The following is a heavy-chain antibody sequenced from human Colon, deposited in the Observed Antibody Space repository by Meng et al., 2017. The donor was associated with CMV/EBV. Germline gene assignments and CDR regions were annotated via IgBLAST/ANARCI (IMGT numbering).Heavy chain of an antibody. CDR3: ARGQFLHYFDD. J-gene: IGHJ4*02. CDR1: GFTFSRYA. Sequence: GGSLRLSCAASGFTFSRYAMSWVRQPPGKGLEWVSFISGTAGVTQFIDSVKGRFTISRDNFRNTVILQMSSMKVEDTAVYYCARGQFLHYFDDWGRGTLVTVSS. V-gene: IGHV3-23*01. D-gene: IGHD2/OR15-2a*01. CDR2: ISGTAGVT.